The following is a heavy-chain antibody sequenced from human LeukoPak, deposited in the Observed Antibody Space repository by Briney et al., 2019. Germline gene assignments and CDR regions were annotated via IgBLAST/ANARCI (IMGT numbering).Heavy chain of an antibody. D-gene: IGHD4-17*01. CDR3: AGGGDYGDYNFDY. V-gene: IGHV4-38-2*02. CDR2: IYYSGST. J-gene: IGHJ4*02. Sequence: SETLSLTCTVSGYSISSGYYWGWIRQPPGKGLEWIGCIYYSGSTYYNPSLKSRVTISVDTSKNQFSLNLSSVTAADTAVYYCAGGGDYGDYNFDYWGQGTLVTVSS. CDR1: GYSISSGYY.